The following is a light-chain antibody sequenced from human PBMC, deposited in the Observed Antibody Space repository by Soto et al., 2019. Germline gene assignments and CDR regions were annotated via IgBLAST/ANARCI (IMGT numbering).Light chain of an antibody. V-gene: IGKV3-20*01. J-gene: IGKJ2*01. CDR2: GAS. CDR1: QSVSSSY. CDR3: QQYGSSPMYT. Sequence: EIVLTQSPGTLSLSPGERATLSCRASQSVSSSYLAWYQQKPGQAPRLLIYGASSRSTGIPDRFSGSWSGTDFTLTISRVEPADFAVYYCQQYGSSPMYTFGQGTKLEIK.